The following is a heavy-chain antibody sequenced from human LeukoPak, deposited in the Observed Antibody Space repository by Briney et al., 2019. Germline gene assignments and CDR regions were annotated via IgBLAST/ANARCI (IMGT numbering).Heavy chain of an antibody. J-gene: IGHJ4*02. D-gene: IGHD6-13*01. V-gene: IGHV4-31*03. Sequence: SQTLSLTCTVSGGSISSGGYYWSWIRQHPGKGLEWIGYIYYSGSTYYNPSLKSRVTISVDTSKNQFSLKLSSVTAADTAVYYCAREDSSWPDYWGQGTLVTVSS. CDR2: IYYSGST. CDR3: AREDSSWPDY. CDR1: GGSISSGGYY.